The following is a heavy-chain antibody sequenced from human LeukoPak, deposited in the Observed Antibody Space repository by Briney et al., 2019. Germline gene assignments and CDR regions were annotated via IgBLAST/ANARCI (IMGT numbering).Heavy chain of an antibody. D-gene: IGHD3-10*01. J-gene: IGHJ4*02. CDR3: ARRGGSGRSFDY. V-gene: IGHV4-61*08. CDR2: IYYSGST. Sequence: SGTLSLTCTVSGASVSSGGYYWSWVRQPPGKGLESIGYIYYSGSTNYNPSLKSRVTISVDTSKNQFSLKVSSVTAADTAVYYCARRGGSGRSFDYWGQGTLVTVSS. CDR1: GASVSSGGYY.